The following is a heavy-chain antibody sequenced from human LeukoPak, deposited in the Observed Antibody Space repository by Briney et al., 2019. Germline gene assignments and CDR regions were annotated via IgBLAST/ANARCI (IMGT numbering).Heavy chain of an antibody. CDR1: GYTFTGYY. Sequence: ASVKVSCTASGYTFTGYYMHWVRQAPGQGLEWMGWINPNSGGTNYAQKFQGRVTMTRDTSITTAYMELSRLRSDDTAVYYCARATSFTFGGVNGIDYWGQGTLVTVSS. CDR3: ARATSFTFGGVNGIDY. J-gene: IGHJ4*02. V-gene: IGHV1-2*02. CDR2: INPNSGGT. D-gene: IGHD3-16*01.